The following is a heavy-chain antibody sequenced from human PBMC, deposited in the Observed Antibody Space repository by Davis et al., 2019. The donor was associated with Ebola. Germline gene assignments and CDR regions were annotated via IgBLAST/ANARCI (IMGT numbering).Heavy chain of an antibody. Sequence: PGGSLRLSCAASGFTFSNYVMSRVRQAPGKGLEWISYISRSSTVSYSDSVKGRFTISRDNAKNSLFLQMNSLRDEDTAVYYCVRGYGASYWGPGTLVTVSS. V-gene: IGHV3-48*02. J-gene: IGHJ4*02. CDR1: GFTFSNYV. CDR2: ISRSSTV. CDR3: VRGYGASY. D-gene: IGHD4-17*01.